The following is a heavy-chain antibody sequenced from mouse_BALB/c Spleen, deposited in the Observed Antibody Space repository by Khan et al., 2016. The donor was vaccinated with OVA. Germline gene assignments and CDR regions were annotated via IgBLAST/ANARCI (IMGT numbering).Heavy chain of an antibody. Sequence: VQLQESGPDLVAPSQSLSITCTVSGFSLISYGVNWVRQPPGKGLEWLGVIWGDGSINYHSTLKSRLIISKDNSKRQVFLTLNSLQTDDTATYYCAKFTPDFYSMDYWGQGTSVTVSS. CDR1: GFSLISYG. D-gene: IGHD1-1*01. CDR2: IWGDGSI. CDR3: AKFTPDFYSMDY. J-gene: IGHJ4*01. V-gene: IGHV2-3*01.